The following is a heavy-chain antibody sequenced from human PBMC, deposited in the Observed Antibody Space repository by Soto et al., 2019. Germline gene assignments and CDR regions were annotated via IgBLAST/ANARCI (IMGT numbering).Heavy chain of an antibody. CDR2: IGTAGNT. CDR3: VRDPSGWGLDS. J-gene: IGHJ5*01. D-gene: IGHD6-19*01. V-gene: IGHV3-13*01. CDR1: GYSFSTYD. Sequence: DVQLVESGGALVQPGGSLRLSCAASGYSFSTYDMHWVRQGPGKGLEWVSLIGTAGNTHYSDSVKGRFIISRDNAKSSLYIQMNSLRAGDTALYFCVRDPSGWGLDSWGQGTPVTVSS.